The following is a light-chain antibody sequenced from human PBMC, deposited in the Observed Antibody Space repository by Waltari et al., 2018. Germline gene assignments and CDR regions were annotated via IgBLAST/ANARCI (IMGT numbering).Light chain of an antibody. Sequence: QSVLTQPPSASGAPGQRVTISCSGSSSNIGSYSVYWYQQLPGTAPKLLIYRNNQRPPGVPDRFSGSKSGTSASLAISGLRSEHEADYYCAAWDGSLSGYVFGTGTKVTVL. J-gene: IGLJ1*01. CDR3: AAWDGSLSGYV. CDR2: RNN. CDR1: SSNIGSYS. V-gene: IGLV1-47*01.